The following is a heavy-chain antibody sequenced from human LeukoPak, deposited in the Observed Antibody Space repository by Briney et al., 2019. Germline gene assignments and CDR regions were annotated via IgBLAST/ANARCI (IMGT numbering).Heavy chain of an antibody. CDR1: GFTFSSYS. V-gene: IGHV3-48*01. CDR3: ARESAAGYIDY. J-gene: IGHJ4*02. Sequence: GGSLRLSCAASGFTFSSYSMNWVRQAPGKGLEWVSYISSSSSTIYYADSVKGRFTISRDNSKNTLYLQMNSLRAEDTAVYYCARESAAGYIDYWGQGTLVTVSS. D-gene: IGHD6-13*01. CDR2: ISSSSSTI.